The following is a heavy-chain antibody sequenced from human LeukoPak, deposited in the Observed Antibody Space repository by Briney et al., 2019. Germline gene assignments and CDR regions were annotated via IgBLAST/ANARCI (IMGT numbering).Heavy chain of an antibody. CDR1: EFTFSSYA. CDR3: ARETYYYGSGSYYFDY. V-gene: IGHV3-23*01. J-gene: IGHJ4*02. Sequence: GGSLRLSCAASEFTFSSYAVSWVPQAPGKGLEWVSAISGSGGRTYYADSVKGRFTISRDNSKNSLYLQMNSLRAEDTAVYYCARETYYYGSGSYYFDYWGQGTLVTVSS. CDR2: ISGSGGRT. D-gene: IGHD3-10*01.